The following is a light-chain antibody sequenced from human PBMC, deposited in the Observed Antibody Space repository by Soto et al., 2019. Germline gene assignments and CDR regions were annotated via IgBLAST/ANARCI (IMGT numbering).Light chain of an antibody. Sequence: QTVVTQEPSFSVSPGRTVTLTCGLSSGSVSTSYYPSWYQQTPGQAPRTLIYSTNTRSSGVPDRFSGSILGNKAALTITGAQADXESDYYCVLYMGSGVWVFGGGTKLT. CDR1: SGSVSTSYY. V-gene: IGLV8-61*01. J-gene: IGLJ3*02. CDR2: STN. CDR3: VLYMGSGVWV.